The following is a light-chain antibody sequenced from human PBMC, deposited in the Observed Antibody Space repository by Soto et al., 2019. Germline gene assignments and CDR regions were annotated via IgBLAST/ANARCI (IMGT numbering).Light chain of an antibody. Sequence: DIVMTQSPDSLAVSLGERATINCKSSQSVLYSSNNKNYLAWYQQKPGQPPKLLIYWASTRESGVPDRFSGSGSGTGFPLTISSLPAEDVAVSYCQQYYSTPITFGQGTRLEIK. CDR2: WAS. J-gene: IGKJ5*01. CDR3: QQYYSTPIT. CDR1: QSVLYSSNNKNY. V-gene: IGKV4-1*01.